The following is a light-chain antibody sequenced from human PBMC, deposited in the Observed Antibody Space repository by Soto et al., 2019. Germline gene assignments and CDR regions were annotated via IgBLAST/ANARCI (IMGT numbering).Light chain of an antibody. CDR3: QQRSRWPWT. CDR2: DAS. V-gene: IGKV3-11*01. Sequence: EIVLTLSTAAVPSSAEERTTLSCRASQHIWSYLAWYQQKPGQAPRLLMYDASKRATGIPARFSGSGSGTDFTLTISSLKPEDFAVYYCQQRSRWPWTFGQGTKVDIK. CDR1: QHIWSY. J-gene: IGKJ1*01.